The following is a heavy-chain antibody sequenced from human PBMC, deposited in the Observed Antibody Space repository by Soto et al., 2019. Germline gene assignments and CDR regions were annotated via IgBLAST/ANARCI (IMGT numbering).Heavy chain of an antibody. J-gene: IGHJ2*01. CDR1: GYTFNDYG. V-gene: IGHV1-18*01. Sequence: QVQLVQSGAEVKKPGASVRVSCKASGYTFNDYGISWVRQAPGQVLEWMGWIGPYEGVTNHAQTFQGRVTMTVDTSTTTADMELRSLRSDDTALYYCARCYCSVGSCYTCWHFDLWGPGTLVTVTA. CDR3: ARCYCSVGSCYTCWHFDL. CDR2: IGPYEGVT. D-gene: IGHD2-15*01.